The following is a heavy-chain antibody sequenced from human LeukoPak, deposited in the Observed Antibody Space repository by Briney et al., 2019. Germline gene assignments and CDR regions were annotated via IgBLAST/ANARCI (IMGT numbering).Heavy chain of an antibody. CDR1: GFTFINYA. J-gene: IGHJ4*02. Sequence: PGGSLRLSCAASGFTFINYAMIWVRQAPGKGLEWVSTFSSSGANTHYADSVKGRFTVSRDNSKNTVSLQMNSLRAEDTAIYYCANGFYYPSYYFNYWGQGTLVTVAP. D-gene: IGHD3-10*01. CDR3: ANGFYYPSYYFNY. V-gene: IGHV3-23*01. CDR2: FSSSGANT.